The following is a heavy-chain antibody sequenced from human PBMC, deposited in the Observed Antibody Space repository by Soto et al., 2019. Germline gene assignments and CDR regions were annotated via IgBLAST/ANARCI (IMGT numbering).Heavy chain of an antibody. D-gene: IGHD3-10*01. CDR1: GFTFNNYA. CDR2: ISGGGDTT. J-gene: IGHJ4*02. V-gene: IGHV3-23*01. CDR3: AKGRGGSGSLTPRFDF. Sequence: EVQLLESGGGLGQPGGSLRLSCAASGFTFNNYAMTWVRQAPGKGLEWVSAISGGGDTTSYADSVKGRFTVSRDGSKNTLYLQMSSLRAEDTALYYCAKGRGGSGSLTPRFDFWGQGTLVTVSS.